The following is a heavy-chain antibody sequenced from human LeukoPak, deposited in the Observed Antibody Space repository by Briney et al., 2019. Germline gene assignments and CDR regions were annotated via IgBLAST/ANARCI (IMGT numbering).Heavy chain of an antibody. D-gene: IGHD6-13*01. V-gene: IGHV4-39*01. CDR2: IYYSGST. CDR3: ARREPQQLVLGHWFDP. CDR1: GGSISSSSYY. J-gene: IGHJ5*02. Sequence: SETLSLTCTVSGGSISSSSYYWGWIRQPPGKGLEWIGSIYYSGSTYYNPSLKSRVTISVDTSKNQFSLKLSSVTAADTAVYCCARREPQQLVLGHWFDPWGQGTLVTVSS.